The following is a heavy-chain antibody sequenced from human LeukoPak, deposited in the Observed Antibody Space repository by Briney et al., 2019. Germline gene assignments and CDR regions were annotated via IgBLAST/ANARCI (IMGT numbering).Heavy chain of an antibody. D-gene: IGHD1-7*01. CDR3: ARSYNWNYGLIDY. V-gene: IGHV4-59*01. CDR2: IYYSGST. CDR1: GGSISSYY. J-gene: IGHJ4*02. Sequence: SETLSLTCTVSGGSISSYYWSWIRQPPGKGLEWIGYIYYSGSTNYNPSLKSRVTISVDTSKNQFSLKLSSVTAADTAVYYCARSYNWNYGLIDYWGQGTLVTVSS.